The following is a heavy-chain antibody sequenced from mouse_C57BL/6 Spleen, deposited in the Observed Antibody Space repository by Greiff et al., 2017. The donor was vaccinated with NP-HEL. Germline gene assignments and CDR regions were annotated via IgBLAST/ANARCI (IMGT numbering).Heavy chain of an antibody. V-gene: IGHV1-52*01. J-gene: IGHJ4*01. CDR3: ARGATTVVATGAMDY. D-gene: IGHD1-1*01. CDR1: GYTFTSYW. Sequence: QVQLQQPGAELVRPGSSVKLSCKASGYTFTSYWMHWVKQRPIQGLEWIGNIDPSDSETHYNQKFKDKATLTVDKSSSTAYMQLSSLTSEDSAVYYCARGATTVVATGAMDYWGQGTSVTVSS. CDR2: IDPSDSET.